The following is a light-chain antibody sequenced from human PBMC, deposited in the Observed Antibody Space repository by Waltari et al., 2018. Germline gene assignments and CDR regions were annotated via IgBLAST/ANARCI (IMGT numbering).Light chain of an antibody. J-gene: IGLJ2*01. CDR1: SGHRSHS. CDR3: QTWGTGIT. Sequence: QVVLTQSPSASASLGASVTLTCTLSSGHRSHSIAGHQQHPGTGPRYLMKVNNDGSHTKGDGIPDRFSDSNSGAERYLTISSLQSEDEADYYCQTWGTGITFGGGTKLTVL. V-gene: IGLV4-69*01. CDR2: VNNDGSH.